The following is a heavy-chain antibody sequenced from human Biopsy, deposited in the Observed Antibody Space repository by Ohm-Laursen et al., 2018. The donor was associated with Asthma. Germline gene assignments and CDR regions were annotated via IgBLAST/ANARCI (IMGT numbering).Heavy chain of an antibody. V-gene: IGHV4-39*01. J-gene: IGHJ6*02. Sequence: SDTLSLTWPVSGGSLSSGPYYWGWIRQPPGKGLEWIGSIYYSGTTYYNPSLESRVTVSADTSKTQFSLKLTSVTAADTAVYYCVRGSSSWHHGPFHYYYGLDVWGQGTTATVSS. CDR3: VRGSSSWHHGPFHYYYGLDV. D-gene: IGHD6-13*01. CDR2: IYYSGTT. CDR1: GGSLSSGPYY.